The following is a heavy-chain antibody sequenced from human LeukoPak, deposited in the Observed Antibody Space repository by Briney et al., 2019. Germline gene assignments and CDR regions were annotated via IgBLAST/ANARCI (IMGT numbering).Heavy chain of an antibody. CDR2: IKSNTDGGTT. D-gene: IGHD4-17*01. Sequence: PGGSLRLSCAASGFTFSNARMSWVRQAPGKGLEWVGRIKSNTDGGTTDYAAPVKGRFTISRDDSKNTLYLQMNSLKTEDTAVYYCTTSAATTSYNYWGQGTLVTVSS. J-gene: IGHJ4*02. CDR1: GFTFSNAR. V-gene: IGHV3-15*01. CDR3: TTSAATTSYNY.